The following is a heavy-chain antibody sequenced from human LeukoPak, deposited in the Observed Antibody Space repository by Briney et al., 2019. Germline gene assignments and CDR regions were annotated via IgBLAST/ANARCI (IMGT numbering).Heavy chain of an antibody. Sequence: ASVKVSCKASGYTFTSYYMHWVRQAPGQGLKYMGIINPSGGSTNYAQKFQGRVTMTRDMSTTTVYMELSSLRSEDTAVYYCARDFVPHSGYDSLPVPFDYWGQGTLVTVSS. D-gene: IGHD5-12*01. V-gene: IGHV1-46*01. CDR3: ARDFVPHSGYDSLPVPFDY. CDR2: INPSGGST. CDR1: GYTFTSYY. J-gene: IGHJ4*02.